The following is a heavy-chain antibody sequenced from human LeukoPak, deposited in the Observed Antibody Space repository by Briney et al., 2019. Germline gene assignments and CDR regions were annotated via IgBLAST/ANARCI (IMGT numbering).Heavy chain of an antibody. CDR2: IYYSGST. CDR3: ARESPYQPLQFDP. Sequence: SETLSLTCTVSGGSISSGDYYWSWIRQPPGKGLEWIGYIYYSGSTYYNPSLKSRVTISVDTSKNQFSLKLSSVTAADTAVYYCARESPYQPLQFDPWGQGTLVTVSS. V-gene: IGHV4-30-4*01. D-gene: IGHD2-2*01. J-gene: IGHJ5*02. CDR1: GGSISSGDYY.